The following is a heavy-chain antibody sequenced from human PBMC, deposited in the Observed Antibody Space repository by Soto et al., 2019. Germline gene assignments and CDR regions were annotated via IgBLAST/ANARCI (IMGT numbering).Heavy chain of an antibody. Sequence: GGSLRLSCAASGFTFSSYWMHWVRQAPGKGLVWLSRVNTHGSTTNYADSVKGRFTISRDNAENTLYLQINSLRAEDTAVYYCARLTTVTFPDFDYWGQGTLVTVSS. J-gene: IGHJ4*02. V-gene: IGHV3-74*01. CDR3: ARLTTVTFPDFDY. CDR2: VNTHGSTT. CDR1: GFTFSSYW. D-gene: IGHD4-17*01.